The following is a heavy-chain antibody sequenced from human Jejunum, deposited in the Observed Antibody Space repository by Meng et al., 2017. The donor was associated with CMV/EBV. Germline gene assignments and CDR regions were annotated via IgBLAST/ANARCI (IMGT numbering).Heavy chain of an antibody. J-gene: IGHJ4*02. D-gene: IGHD2-2*01. CDR2: IFGSTNDT. CDR1: RFTFRISA. CDR3: AREEVPTFRSLPDS. V-gene: IGHV3-23*03. Sequence: SRFTFRISAMCWVRQTPRQGLGWVSVIFGSTNDTFYADSVKGRFTISRDYSKNTLYLRMTRLRPADTAVYYCAREEVPTFRSLPDSWGQGTLVTVSS.